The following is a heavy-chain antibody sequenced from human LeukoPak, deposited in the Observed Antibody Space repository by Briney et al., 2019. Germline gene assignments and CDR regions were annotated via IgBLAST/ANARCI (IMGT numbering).Heavy chain of an antibody. CDR1: GGTFNNSA. J-gene: IGHJ4*02. Sequence: ASVKVSCKTSGGTFNNSAISWVRQAPGQGLEWMGWISAYNGNTNYAQKLQGRVTMTTDTSTSTAYMELRSLRSDDTAVYYCARDIGYSSSWGQGTLVTVSS. V-gene: IGHV1-18*01. CDR2: ISAYNGNT. D-gene: IGHD6-13*01. CDR3: ARDIGYSSS.